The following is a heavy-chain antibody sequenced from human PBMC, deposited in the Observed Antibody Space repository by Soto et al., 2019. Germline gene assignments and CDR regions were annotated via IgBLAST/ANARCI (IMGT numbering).Heavy chain of an antibody. V-gene: IGHV1-18*01. CDR3: APHTLDTGMPSGY. CDR1: GYTFTNYG. D-gene: IGHD5-18*01. CDR2: IGGYKGNT. J-gene: IGHJ4*02. Sequence: QVQLVQSGAAVREPGASVKVSCKASGYTFTNYGVSWVRQAPGQGLEWMGWIGGYKGNTNYAQKLQGRVTLTTDTSTSTADMELRSLRSDDTAVYYCAPHTLDTGMPSGYWGQGTLVTVSS.